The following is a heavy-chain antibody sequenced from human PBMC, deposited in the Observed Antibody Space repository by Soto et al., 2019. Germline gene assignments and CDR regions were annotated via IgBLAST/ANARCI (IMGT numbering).Heavy chain of an antibody. V-gene: IGHV3-7*05. CDR2: IKQDGSEK. CDR1: GFTFSSYW. J-gene: IGHJ4*02. Sequence: EVQLVESGGGLVQPGGSLRLSCAASGFTFSSYWMSWVRQAPGKGLEWVANIKQDGSEKYYVDSVKGRFTISRDNAKNSLYLQMNSLRAEDTAVYYCARSRSARPENFDYWGQGTLVTVSS. D-gene: IGHD6-6*01. CDR3: ARSRSARPENFDY.